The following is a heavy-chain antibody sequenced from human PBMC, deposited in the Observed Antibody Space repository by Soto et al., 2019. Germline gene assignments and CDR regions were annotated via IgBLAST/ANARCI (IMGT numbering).Heavy chain of an antibody. CDR2: IYYSGST. D-gene: IGHD6-13*01. Sequence: QLQLQESGPGLVKPSETLSLTCTVSGGSISSSSFHWGWIRQPPGKELEWIGSIYYSGSTYYSPSHKSRVTISVDTSKNPFSLKLSSVTAADTAVYFCSRRERAAGTDWWFDPWGQGTLVTVSS. CDR1: GGSISSSSFH. V-gene: IGHV4-39*01. J-gene: IGHJ5*02. CDR3: SRRERAAGTDWWFDP.